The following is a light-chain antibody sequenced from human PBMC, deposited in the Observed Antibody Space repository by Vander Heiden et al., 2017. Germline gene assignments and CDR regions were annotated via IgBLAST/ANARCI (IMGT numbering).Light chain of an antibody. V-gene: IGKV2-30*01. J-gene: IGKJ1*01. CDR2: KVS. CDR3: RQGTHWPWT. CDR1: QSLVYSDGNTY. Sequence: DVVMTQSPLSLPVTLGQPASISCRSSQSLVYSDGNTYLSWFQQRPGQSPRRLIHKVSNRDSGVPERFSGSASGTDFTLKISRVEAEDVGVYYCRQGTHWPWTFGQGTKVEIK.